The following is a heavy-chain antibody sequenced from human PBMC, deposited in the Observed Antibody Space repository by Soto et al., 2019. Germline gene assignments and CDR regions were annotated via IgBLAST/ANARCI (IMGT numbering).Heavy chain of an antibody. CDR2: MNQDGGEK. CDR3: AKEDYYDSSRSLDY. V-gene: IGHV3-7*01. D-gene: IGHD3-22*01. CDR1: GFTFSNYW. J-gene: IGHJ4*02. Sequence: EPQLVESGGGLVQPGGSLRVSCAASGFTFSNYWMTWVRQTPGKGLEWVANMNQDGGEKYYVDSVKGRFSISRDNAKNSLYLQMNSLRPEDTALYYCAKEDYYDSSRSLDYWGQGTLVTVSS.